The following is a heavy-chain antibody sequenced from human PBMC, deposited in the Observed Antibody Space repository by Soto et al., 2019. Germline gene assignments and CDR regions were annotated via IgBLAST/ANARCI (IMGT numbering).Heavy chain of an antibody. Sequence: QVQLVQSGAEVKKPGSSVKVSCKTSGGPFNNHAINWVRQAPGQGLEWVGLVIPTLGTADYARKFQGRVTMTADEVTNTAYMELSSLRSDDTGVYYCASDYGEIDAFDIWGQGTSVTVSS. CDR2: VIPTLGTA. D-gene: IGHD4-17*01. J-gene: IGHJ3*02. V-gene: IGHV1-69*01. CDR1: GGPFNNHA. CDR3: ASDYGEIDAFDI.